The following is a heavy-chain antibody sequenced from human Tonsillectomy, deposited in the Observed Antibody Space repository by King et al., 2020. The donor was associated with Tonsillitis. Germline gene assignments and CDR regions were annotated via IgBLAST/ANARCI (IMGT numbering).Heavy chain of an antibody. J-gene: IGHJ6*03. CDR2: ISYDGSTT. D-gene: IGHD6-19*01. CDR3: AKDGHNSGYYYSYYYMDV. V-gene: IGHV3-30*18. Sequence: VQLVESGGGVVQPGRSLRLSCAACGFNFSSYGMHWVRQAPGKGLEWVAVISYDGSTTYYADSVKGRFTISRDNSRNTLCLQMNSLRAEDTAVYYCAKDGHNSGYYYSYYYMDVWGKGTTVTVSS. CDR1: GFNFSSYG.